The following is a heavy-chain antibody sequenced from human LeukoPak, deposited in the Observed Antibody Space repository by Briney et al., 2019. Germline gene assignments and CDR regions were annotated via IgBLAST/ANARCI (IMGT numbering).Heavy chain of an antibody. D-gene: IGHD2-21*02. CDR1: GFTFDDYA. J-gene: IGHJ6*03. Sequence: PGRSLRLSCAASGFTFDDYAMSWVRQAPGKGLEWVSGISGSDGSTNYADSVKGRFTISRENSKNTLYLQMNSLRAEDTAVYYCAKGSKTLLFTRDHYIDVWGKGTTVTISS. V-gene: IGHV3-23*01. CDR3: AKGSKTLLFTRDHYIDV. CDR2: ISGSDGST.